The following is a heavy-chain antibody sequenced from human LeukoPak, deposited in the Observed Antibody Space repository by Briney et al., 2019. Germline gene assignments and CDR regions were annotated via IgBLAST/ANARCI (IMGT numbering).Heavy chain of an antibody. CDR3: AREPYCSSTSCDAFDI. J-gene: IGHJ3*02. CDR1: GFTVSSNY. D-gene: IGHD2-2*01. CDR2: IYSGGST. V-gene: IGHV3-53*01. Sequence: GGSLRLSCAASGFTVSSNYMSWVRQAPGKGLEWVSVIYSGGSTYYADSVKGRFTISRDNSKNTLYLQMNSLRAEDTAVYYCAREPYCSSTSCDAFDIWGQGTMVTVSS.